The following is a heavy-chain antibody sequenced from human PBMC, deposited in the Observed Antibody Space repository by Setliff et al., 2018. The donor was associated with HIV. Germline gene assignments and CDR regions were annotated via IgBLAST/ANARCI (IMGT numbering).Heavy chain of an antibody. CDR1: GYTFTNYA. D-gene: IGHD3-10*01. CDR2: INAGNGDT. J-gene: IGHJ4*02. Sequence: ASVKVSCKASGYTFTNYAIHWVRQAPGQRLEWMGWINAGNGDTQYSQNFQGRVTITTDESTSTAYMELSSLRSEDTAVYYCAREPAGSGSGSFGFWGQGTLVTVSS. V-gene: IGHV1-3*01. CDR3: AREPAGSGSGSFGF.